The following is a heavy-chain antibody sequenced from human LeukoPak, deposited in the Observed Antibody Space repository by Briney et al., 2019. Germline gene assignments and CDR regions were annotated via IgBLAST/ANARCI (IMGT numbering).Heavy chain of an antibody. J-gene: IGHJ6*03. D-gene: IGHD3-9*01. CDR3: ARDVYFDWLSTLYYYYYMDV. Sequence: ASVKVSCKASGYTFTGYYMHWVRQAPGQGLEWMGWINPNSGGTNYAQKFQGRVTMTRDTSISTAYMELSRLRSDDTAVYYCARDVYFDWLSTLYYYYYMDVWGKGTTVTVSS. V-gene: IGHV1-2*02. CDR2: INPNSGGT. CDR1: GYTFTGYY.